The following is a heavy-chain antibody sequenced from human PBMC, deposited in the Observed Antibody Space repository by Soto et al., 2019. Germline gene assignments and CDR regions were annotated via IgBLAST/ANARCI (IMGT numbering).Heavy chain of an antibody. Sequence: SETLSLTCAVYGGSFSGYYWSWIRQPPGKGLEWIGEINHSGSTNYNPSLKSRVTISVDTSKNQFSLKLSSVTAADTAVYYCARGNYYYMDVWGKGTTVTVSS. CDR1: GGSFSGYY. V-gene: IGHV4-34*01. CDR2: INHSGST. J-gene: IGHJ6*03. CDR3: ARGNYYYMDV.